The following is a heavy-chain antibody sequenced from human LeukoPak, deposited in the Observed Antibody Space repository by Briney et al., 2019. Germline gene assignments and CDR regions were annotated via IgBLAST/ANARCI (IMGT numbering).Heavy chain of an antibody. Sequence: SETLSHTCTVSGGSISSYYWSWVRQPAGKGLEWIGRIYTSGSTNYNPSLKSRVTISVDTSKNQFSLKLSSVTAADTAVYYCAGALLAADFDYWGQGTLSTVSS. V-gene: IGHV4-4*07. CDR3: AGALLAADFDY. D-gene: IGHD6-25*01. J-gene: IGHJ4*02. CDR1: GGSISSYY. CDR2: IYTSGST.